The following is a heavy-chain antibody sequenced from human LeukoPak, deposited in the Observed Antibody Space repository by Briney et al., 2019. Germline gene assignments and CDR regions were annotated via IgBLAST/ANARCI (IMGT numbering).Heavy chain of an antibody. V-gene: IGHV3-23*01. CDR3: AKEVVVVLPTPTEAGFDY. CDR2: ISGSGGST. J-gene: IGHJ4*02. CDR1: GFTFSSYW. D-gene: IGHD3-22*01. Sequence: GGSLRLSCAASGFTFSSYWMHWVRQAPGKGLEWVSAISGSGGSTYYADSVKGRFTISRDNSKNTLDLQMNSLRAEDTAVYYCAKEVVVVLPTPTEAGFDYWGQGPLVPVSS.